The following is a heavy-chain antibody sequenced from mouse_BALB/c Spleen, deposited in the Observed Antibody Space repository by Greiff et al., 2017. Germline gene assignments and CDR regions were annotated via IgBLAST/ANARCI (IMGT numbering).Heavy chain of an antibody. CDR2: INPSNGGT. CDR1: GYTFTSYY. CDR3: TRGNLLYYAMDY. V-gene: IGHV1S16*01. D-gene: IGHD2-1*01. J-gene: IGHJ4*01. Sequence: QVLLQQSGADLVQPGASVKLSCKASGYTFTSYYMYWVKQRPGQGLEWIGEINPSNGGTYFNEKLKSKATLTVDKSSSTAYLQLSSLTAEDSAVYYCTRGNLLYYAMDYWGQGTSVTVSS.